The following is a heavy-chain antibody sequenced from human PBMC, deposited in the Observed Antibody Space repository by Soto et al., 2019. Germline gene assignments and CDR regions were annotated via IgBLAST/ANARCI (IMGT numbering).Heavy chain of an antibody. Sequence: EVQLVESGGGLVQPGGSLRLSCAASGFTFSSYDMHWVRQATGKGLEWVSAIGTAGDTYYPGSVKGRFTISRENAKNSLYLQMNSLRAGDTAVYYCARGVRYCSGGSCYSYWYFDLWGRGTLVTVSS. CDR3: ARGVRYCSGGSCYSYWYFDL. CDR2: IGTAGDT. D-gene: IGHD2-15*01. J-gene: IGHJ2*01. V-gene: IGHV3-13*01. CDR1: GFTFSSYD.